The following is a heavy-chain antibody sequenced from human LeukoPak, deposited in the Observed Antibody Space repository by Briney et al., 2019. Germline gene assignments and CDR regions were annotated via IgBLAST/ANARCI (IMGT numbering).Heavy chain of an antibody. CDR3: ARLVVATAQYWYYDL. CDR2: IKQDGSEK. CDR1: GFTFSGRW. D-gene: IGHD2-21*02. Sequence: GRSLSLSCAASGFTFSGRWMGWVRQAPEKGLEYVANIKQDGSEKYYVDSVQGRFAISRDNADSSLYLQMNSLRAEDMAVYYCARLVVATAQYWYYDLWGRGTLVTVSS. J-gene: IGHJ2*01. V-gene: IGHV3-7*01.